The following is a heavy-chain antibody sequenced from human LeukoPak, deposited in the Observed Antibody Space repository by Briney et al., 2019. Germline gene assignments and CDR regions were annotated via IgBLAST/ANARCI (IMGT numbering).Heavy chain of an antibody. V-gene: IGHV3-15*05. CDR1: GFTFSSYW. CDR3: AKRQEWFGELSPDY. CDR2: IKSKTDGGTT. Sequence: GGSLRHSCAASGFTFSSYWMTWVRQIPGKGLEWVGRIKSKTDGGTTDYAAPVKGIFTISRDDSKNMLYLQMNSLKAEDTAVYYCAKRQEWFGELSPDYWGQGTLVTVSS. J-gene: IGHJ4*02. D-gene: IGHD3-10*01.